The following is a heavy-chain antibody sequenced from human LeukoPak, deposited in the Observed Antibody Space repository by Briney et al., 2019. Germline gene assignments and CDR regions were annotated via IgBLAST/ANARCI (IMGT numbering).Heavy chain of an antibody. CDR1: GFTFSYAR. J-gene: IGHJ5*02. CDR3: VTDKVESIKSRSFDP. Sequence: GGSLKLSRAASGFTFSYARMSWVRQAPGKGLEWVGRIKIKSDGGTTDYAAPVKGRFTISRDDSKNMLYLQMNSLTTEDTAVYYCVTDKVESIKSRSFDPWGQGTTVTVCS. V-gene: IGHV3-15*01. CDR2: IKIKSDGGTT. D-gene: IGHD3-3*01.